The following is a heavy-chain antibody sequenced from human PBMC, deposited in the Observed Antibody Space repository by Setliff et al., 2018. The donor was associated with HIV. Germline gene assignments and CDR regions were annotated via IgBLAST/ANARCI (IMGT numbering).Heavy chain of an antibody. CDR1: GFTFSRYG. J-gene: IGHJ6*02. CDR3: TRELNGHTSSHYYFGLDV. CDR2: ISYDGSKK. V-gene: IGHV3-30*14. Sequence: PGGSLRLSCAASGFTFSRYGMHWVRQAPGKGLEWVAFISYDGSKKYDADFVKGRFTISRENAKNSLYLQMNNVRAGDTAVYYCTRELNGHTSSHYYFGLDVWGQGTTVTVSS. D-gene: IGHD6-6*01.